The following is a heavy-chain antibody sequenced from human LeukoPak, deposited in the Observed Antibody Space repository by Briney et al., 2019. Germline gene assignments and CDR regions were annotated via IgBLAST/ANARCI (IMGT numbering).Heavy chain of an antibody. V-gene: IGHV4-31*02. Sequence: TLSLTXTXSGGSISSGGYYWSWIRQHPGKGLEWIGYIYYSGSTYYNPSLKSRVTISVDTSKNQFSLKLSSVTAADTAVYYCARTTAGYSGYDYWYYFDYWGQGTLVTVSS. CDR3: ARTTAGYSGYDYWYYFDY. CDR1: GGSISSGGYY. J-gene: IGHJ4*02. D-gene: IGHD5-12*01. CDR2: IYYSGST.